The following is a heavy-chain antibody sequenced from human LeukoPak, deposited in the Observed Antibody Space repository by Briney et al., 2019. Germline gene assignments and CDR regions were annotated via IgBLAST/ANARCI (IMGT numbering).Heavy chain of an antibody. CDR3: AKVSLHYYEHMDV. D-gene: IGHD1-26*01. CDR1: GFTFSSDD. J-gene: IGHJ4*02. CDR2: ISCSSGST. V-gene: IGHV3-23*01. Sequence: PGGSLRLSCAASGFTFSSDDMSGGPQAPGKGLEWVSAISCSSGSTYYAHSVKSRVTISRDTSKNTLYLKMNTLSAAATAVYYCAKVSLHYYEHMDVWGQGTLVTVSS.